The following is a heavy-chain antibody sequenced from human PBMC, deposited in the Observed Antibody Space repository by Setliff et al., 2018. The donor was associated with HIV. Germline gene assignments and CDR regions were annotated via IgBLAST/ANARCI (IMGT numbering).Heavy chain of an antibody. J-gene: IGHJ5*02. CDR3: ARLGAGGSGWYSGWFDP. CDR1: GGTFSSYA. V-gene: IGHV1-69*13. D-gene: IGHD6-19*01. Sequence: ASVKVSCKASGGTFSSYAISWVRQAPGQGLEWMGGIIPIFGTANYAQKFQGRVTITADESTSTAYMELSSLRSEDTAVYYRARLGAGGSGWYSGWFDPWGQGTLVTVSS. CDR2: IIPIFGTA.